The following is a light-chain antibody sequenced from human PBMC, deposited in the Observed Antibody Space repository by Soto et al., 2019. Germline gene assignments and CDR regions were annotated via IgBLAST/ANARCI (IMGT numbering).Light chain of an antibody. CDR1: QTITNY. J-gene: IGKJ1*01. Sequence: DIQMTQSPSTLSASVGDRVTITCRASQTITNYLNWYQQQSGKAPKLLIYATDTLQSGVPSRFSGSASGTDFTLTISRLEPEDFAVYYCQQYGSSLWAFGQGTKVDI. CDR3: QQYGSSLWA. CDR2: ATD. V-gene: IGKV1-39*01.